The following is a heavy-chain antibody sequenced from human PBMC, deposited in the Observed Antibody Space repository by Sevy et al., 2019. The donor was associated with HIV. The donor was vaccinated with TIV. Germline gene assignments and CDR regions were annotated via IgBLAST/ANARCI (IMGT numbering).Heavy chain of an antibody. Sequence: GGSLRLSCAASGFSFSNYAMNWVRQAPGKGLEWVAIISYEETDKYYGDSVMGRFTISRDNSKNTLYLQMNSLSTEDTGVSFCAKGPRRELPHYFDCWGQGTLVTVSS. D-gene: IGHD1-26*01. CDR3: AKGPRRELPHYFDC. J-gene: IGHJ4*02. CDR1: GFSFSNYA. CDR2: ISYEETDK. V-gene: IGHV3-30*18.